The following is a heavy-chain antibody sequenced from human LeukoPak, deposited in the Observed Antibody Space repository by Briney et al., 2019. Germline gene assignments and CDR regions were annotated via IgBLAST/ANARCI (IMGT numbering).Heavy chain of an antibody. D-gene: IGHD5-12*01. CDR3: ASEENSGYDSNWFDP. V-gene: IGHV1-2*02. J-gene: IGHJ5*02. CDR1: EYTFTGYY. Sequence: GASVKVSCKASEYTFTGYYMHWVRQAPGQGLEWMGWINPNSGGTNYAQKFQGRVTMTRDTSISTAYMELSRLRSDDTAVYYCASEENSGYDSNWFDPWGQGTLVTVSS. CDR2: INPNSGGT.